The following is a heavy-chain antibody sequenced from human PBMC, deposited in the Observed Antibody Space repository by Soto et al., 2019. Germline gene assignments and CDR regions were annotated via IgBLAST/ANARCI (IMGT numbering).Heavy chain of an antibody. J-gene: IGHJ6*02. V-gene: IGHV3-74*01. Sequence: EVQLVESGGALVQPGGSLRLSCAASGFTFNTYWMYWVRQVPGKGLVWVSRINNDGSSTSYADSVKGRFTISRDNAKNTLYLQMNSLRAEDTAVYYCVRDRGSSAWYYYYYGMDVWGQGTTVTVSS. CDR2: INNDGSST. CDR3: VRDRGSSAWYYYYYGMDV. CDR1: GFTFNTYW. D-gene: IGHD6-19*01.